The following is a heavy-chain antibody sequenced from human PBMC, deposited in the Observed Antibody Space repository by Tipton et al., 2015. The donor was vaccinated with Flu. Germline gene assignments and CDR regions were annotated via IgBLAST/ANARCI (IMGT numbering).Heavy chain of an antibody. CDR3: VRDDGGNYFSAGYR. D-gene: IGHD1-26*01. CDR2: INQDGSER. V-gene: IGHV3-7*01. CDR1: GFTLSNFW. Sequence: AGSGFTLSNFWMSWVRQAPGKGLEWVANINQDGSERHYVDSVKGRFTISRDKAKNSLYLQMDRLTADDTAVYYCVRDDGGNYFSAGYRWGQGNLVAVSS. J-gene: IGHJ5*02.